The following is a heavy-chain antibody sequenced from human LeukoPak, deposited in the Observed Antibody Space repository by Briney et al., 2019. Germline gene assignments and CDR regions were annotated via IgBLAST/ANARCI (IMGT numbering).Heavy chain of an antibody. J-gene: IGHJ4*02. D-gene: IGHD6-19*01. CDR2: IYPGDSDT. CDR3: VRTSSGWRGYFDY. CDR1: GYSFTSYW. Sequence: GESLKISCKGSGYSFTSYWIGWVRQMPGKGLEWMGIIYPGDSDTRYSPSFQGQVTISADKSISTAYLQWSGLKASDTAMYYCVRTSSGWRGYFDYWGQGTLVTVSS. V-gene: IGHV5-51*01.